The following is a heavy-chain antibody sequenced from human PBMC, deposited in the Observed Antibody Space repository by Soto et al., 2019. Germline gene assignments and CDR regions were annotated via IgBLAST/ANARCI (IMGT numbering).Heavy chain of an antibody. D-gene: IGHD2-15*01. CDR1: GFTFSSYA. Sequence: QVQLVESGGGVVQPGRSLRLSCAASGFTFSSYAMHWVRQAPGKGLEWVAVISYDGSNKYYADSVKGRFTISRDNSKNTLYLQMNSLRAEDTAVYYCARQDPYCSGGSCYCDGLGVYFDYWGQGTLVTVSS. J-gene: IGHJ4*02. V-gene: IGHV3-30-3*01. CDR2: ISYDGSNK. CDR3: ARQDPYCSGGSCYCDGLGVYFDY.